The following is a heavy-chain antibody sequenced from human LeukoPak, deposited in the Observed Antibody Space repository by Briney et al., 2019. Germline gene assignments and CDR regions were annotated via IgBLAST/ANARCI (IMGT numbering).Heavy chain of an antibody. CDR2: ISSSSNYI. D-gene: IGHD3-22*01. J-gene: IGHJ4*02. Sequence: GALRLSCAASGFIFSSYNMNWVRQAPGKGLEWVSSISSSSNYIYYADSVKGRFTISRDNAKNSLYLQMNSLRAEDTAVYYCARDLRSSGYYAFDYWGQGTLVTVSS. CDR3: ARDLRSSGYYAFDY. CDR1: GFIFSSYN. V-gene: IGHV3-21*01.